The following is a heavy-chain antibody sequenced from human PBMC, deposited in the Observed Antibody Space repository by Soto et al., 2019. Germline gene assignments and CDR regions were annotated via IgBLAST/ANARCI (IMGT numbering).Heavy chain of an antibody. CDR1: GGSISDSNW. Sequence: SETLTLTCAVFGGSISDSNWWTCVRQPPGKGLDWIGEIFHSGCTNYNSSLMGRVTISVDKANNQFSLKLSSVTAADTAVYYCARRPIVGAAIWGQGTLVTVSS. J-gene: IGHJ4*02. D-gene: IGHD1-26*01. CDR2: IFHSGCT. CDR3: ARRPIVGAAI. V-gene: IGHV4-4*02.